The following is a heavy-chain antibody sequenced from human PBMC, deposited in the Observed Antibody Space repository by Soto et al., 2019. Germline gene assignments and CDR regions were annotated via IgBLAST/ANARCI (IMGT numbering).Heavy chain of an antibody. D-gene: IGHD2-2*02. Sequence: SETLSLTCTVSGGSISSSSYYWGWIRQPPGKGLEWIGSIYYSGSTYYNPSLKSRVTISVDTSKNQFSLKLSSVTAADTAVYYCASRDCSSTSGYRESWFDPCGQGTLVTVSS. CDR1: GGSISSSSYY. J-gene: IGHJ5*02. CDR2: IYYSGST. V-gene: IGHV4-39*01. CDR3: ASRDCSSTSGYRESWFDP.